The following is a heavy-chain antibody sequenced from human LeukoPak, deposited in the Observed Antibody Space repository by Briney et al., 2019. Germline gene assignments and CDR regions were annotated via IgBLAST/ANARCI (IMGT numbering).Heavy chain of an antibody. CDR1: GFIFRSYA. CDR3: ANHNY. V-gene: IGHV3-23*01. J-gene: IGHJ4*02. CDR2: ITGSGGAT. Sequence: PGGSLRLCCAASGFIFRSYAMSWVRQAPGKGLEWVSGITGSGGATYYADSVKGRFTISRDNSKNTLYLQVDTLRAEDTAVYYCANHNYWGQGTLVTVSS.